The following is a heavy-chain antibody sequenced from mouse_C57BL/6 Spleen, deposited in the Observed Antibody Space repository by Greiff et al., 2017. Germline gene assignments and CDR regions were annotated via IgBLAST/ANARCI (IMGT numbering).Heavy chain of an antibody. V-gene: IGHV5-6*01. CDR1: GFTFSSYG. D-gene: IGHD1-1*01. Sequence: EVQLVESGGDLVKPGGSLKLSCAASGFTFSSYGMSWVRQTPDKRLEWVATISSGGSYTYYPDSVKGRFTISRDNAKNTLYLQMSSLKSEDTAMYYCARGGYGSSPFDYWGQGTTLTVSS. CDR3: ARGGYGSSPFDY. J-gene: IGHJ2*01. CDR2: ISSGGSYT.